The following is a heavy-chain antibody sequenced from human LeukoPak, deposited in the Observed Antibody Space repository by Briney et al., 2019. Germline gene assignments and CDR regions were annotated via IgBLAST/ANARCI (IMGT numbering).Heavy chain of an antibody. CDR2: ISGTT. J-gene: IGHJ2*01. V-gene: IGHV3-23*01. Sequence: GGSLRLSCTASGFTFSNYAMNWVRQAPGKGLEWVSTISGTTYYADSVKGRFTISRDDSKSTLFLQMDNLRAEDTAVYYCAKILNFMYFDLWGRGALVTVSS. CDR3: AKILNFMYFDL. CDR1: GFTFSNYA.